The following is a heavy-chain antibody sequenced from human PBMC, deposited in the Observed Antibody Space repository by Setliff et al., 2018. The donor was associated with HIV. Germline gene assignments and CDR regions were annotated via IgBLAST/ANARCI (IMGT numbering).Heavy chain of an antibody. Sequence: GESLKISCKGSGYSFTSYWIGWVRQMPGKGLEWMGIIYPGDSDTRYSPSFQGQVTISADKSISTAYLQWSSLKASDTAVYYCDIAGLHCCFCSGVDVWGQGTSVTVSS. D-gene: IGHD2-15*01. CDR1: GYSFTSYW. CDR3: DIAGLHCCFCSGVDV. V-gene: IGHV5-51*01. J-gene: IGHJ6*02. CDR2: IYPGDSDT.